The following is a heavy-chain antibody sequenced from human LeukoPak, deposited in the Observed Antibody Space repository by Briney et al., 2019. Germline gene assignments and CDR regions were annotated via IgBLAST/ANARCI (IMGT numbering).Heavy chain of an antibody. J-gene: IGHJ3*02. Sequence: GESLKISCKGSGYSFTSYWIGWVRQMPGKGLEWMGIIYPGDSDTRYSPSFQGQVTISADKSISTAYLQWSSLKASDTAMYYCARRRYYYDSSGFHAFDIWGQGTMVTASS. CDR3: ARRRYYYDSSGFHAFDI. V-gene: IGHV5-51*01. CDR1: GYSFTSYW. D-gene: IGHD3-22*01. CDR2: IYPGDSDT.